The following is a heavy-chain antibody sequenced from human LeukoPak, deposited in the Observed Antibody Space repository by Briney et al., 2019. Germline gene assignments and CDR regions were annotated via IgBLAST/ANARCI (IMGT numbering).Heavy chain of an antibody. CDR2: ISGSGGST. J-gene: IGHJ4*02. Sequence: GGSLRLPCAASGFTFSSYAMSWVRQAPGKGLEWVSAISGSGGSTYYADSVKGRFTISRDNSKNTLYLQMNSLRAEDTAVYYCTKGGDIVVVVAATPTPFDYWGQGTLVIVSS. CDR1: GFTFSSYA. D-gene: IGHD2-15*01. CDR3: TKGGDIVVVVAATPTPFDY. V-gene: IGHV3-23*01.